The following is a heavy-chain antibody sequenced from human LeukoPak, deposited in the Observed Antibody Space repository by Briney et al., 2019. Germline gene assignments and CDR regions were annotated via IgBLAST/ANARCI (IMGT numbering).Heavy chain of an antibody. D-gene: IGHD3-22*01. CDR1: GYSISSGYY. J-gene: IGHJ2*01. V-gene: IGHV4-38-2*02. Sequence: SETLSLTCTVSGYSISSGYYWGWIRQPPGKGLEWIGSIYHSGSTYYNPSLKSRVTISVDTSKNQFSLKLSSVTAADTAVYYCASHIKPQNYYDSSGPYWYFDLWGRGTLVTVSS. CDR3: ASHIKPQNYYDSSGPYWYFDL. CDR2: IYHSGST.